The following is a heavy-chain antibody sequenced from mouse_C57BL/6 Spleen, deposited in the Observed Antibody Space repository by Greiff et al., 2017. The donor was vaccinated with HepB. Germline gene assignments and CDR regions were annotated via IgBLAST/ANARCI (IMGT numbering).Heavy chain of an antibody. CDR1: GFTFSDYG. D-gene: IGHD1-1*01. J-gene: IGHJ3*01. CDR2: ISSGSSTI. V-gene: IGHV5-17*01. CDR3: ARNYGSGAWFAY. Sequence: KLVESGGGLVKPGGSLKLSCAASGFTFSDYGMHWVRQAPEKGLEWVAYISSGSSTIYYADTVKGRFTISRDNAKNTLFLQMTSLRSEDTAMYYCARNYGSGAWFAYWGQGTLVTVSA.